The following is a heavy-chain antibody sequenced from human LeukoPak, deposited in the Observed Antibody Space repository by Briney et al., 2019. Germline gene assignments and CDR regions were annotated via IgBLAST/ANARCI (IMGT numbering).Heavy chain of an antibody. CDR3: AKDLGSVYYMDV. CDR2: INWNGGST. J-gene: IGHJ6*03. V-gene: IGHV3-20*04. Sequence: GGSLRLSCAASGFTFDDYGMSWVRQAPGKGLEWVSGINWNGGSTGYADSVKGRFTISRDNSKNSLYLQMNSLRTEDTALYYCAKDLGSVYYMDVWGKGTTVTVSS. CDR1: GFTFDDYG.